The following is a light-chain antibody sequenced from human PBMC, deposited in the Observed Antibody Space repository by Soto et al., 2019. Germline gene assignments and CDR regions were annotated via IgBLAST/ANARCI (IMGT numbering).Light chain of an antibody. CDR3: HQYGSPGT. V-gene: IGKV3-20*01. CDR2: CAS. J-gene: IGKJ1*01. CDR1: QSVSDTH. Sequence: EIVLTQSPGALSLSPGESATLSCRASQSVSDTHVAWYPQRPGQAPRLLIYCASNRATGIRDRFSGSGSETDFTLTISRLEPEDFAVYYCHQYGSPGTFGQGTKVDIK.